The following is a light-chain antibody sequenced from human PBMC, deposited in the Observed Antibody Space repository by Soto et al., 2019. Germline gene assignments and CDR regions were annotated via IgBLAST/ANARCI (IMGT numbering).Light chain of an antibody. CDR2: DVS. J-gene: IGLJ2*01. V-gene: IGLV2-14*01. CDR1: SSDIGGYNY. Sequence: QSALTQPASVSGSPGQSITISCTGTSSDIGGYNYVSWYQQHPGKAPKLMIYDVSNRPSGVSSRFSGSKSGNTASLTISGLQAEDEADYYCSSYTSSNTLVLFGGGTKLTVL. CDR3: SSYTSSNTLVL.